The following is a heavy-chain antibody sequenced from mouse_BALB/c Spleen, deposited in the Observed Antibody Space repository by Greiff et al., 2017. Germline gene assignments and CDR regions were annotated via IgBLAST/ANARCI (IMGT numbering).Heavy chain of an antibody. D-gene: IGHD4-1*01. CDR3: ARDRANWAMDY. CDR1: GFTFSSYA. J-gene: IGHJ4*01. CDR2: ISSGGSYT. Sequence: EVKLQESGGGLVKPGGSLKLSCAASGFTFSSYAMSWVRQSPEKRLEWVAEISSGGSYTYYPDTVTGRFTISRDNAKNTLYLEMSSLRSEDTAMYYCARDRANWAMDYWGQGTSVTVSS. V-gene: IGHV5-9-4*01.